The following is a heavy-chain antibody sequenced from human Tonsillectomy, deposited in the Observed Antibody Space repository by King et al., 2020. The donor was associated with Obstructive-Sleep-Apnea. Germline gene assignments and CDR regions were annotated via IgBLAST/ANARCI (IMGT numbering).Heavy chain of an antibody. J-gene: IGHJ4*02. CDR3: ARDRISQDYFDC. V-gene: IGHV4-39*07. CDR1: GGSISSSSYY. Sequence: QLQESGPGLVKPSETLSLTCTVSGGSISSSSYYWGWIRQPPGKGLEWIGSIYYSGGTYYNPSLKSRVTISVDTSKNQFSLKLSPVTAADTAVYYCARDRISQDYFDCWGQGTLVTVSS. D-gene: IGHD2/OR15-2a*01. CDR2: IYYSGGT.